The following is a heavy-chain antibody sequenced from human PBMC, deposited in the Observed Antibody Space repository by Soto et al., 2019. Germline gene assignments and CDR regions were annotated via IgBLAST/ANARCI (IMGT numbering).Heavy chain of an antibody. V-gene: IGHV3-11*01. Sequence: QVQLVESGGGWVKPGGSLRLSCAASGFTFSDYYMSWIRQAPGKGLEWISFISTSGVNIYYADSVKGRFTISRDNAKNSVYLQMNSLRAEDAAVYYWARDQYYYGSATYCNGFDYWGEGNLVTLSS. J-gene: IGHJ4*02. CDR3: ARDQYYYGSATYCNGFDY. CDR2: ISTSGVNI. CDR1: GFTFSDYY. D-gene: IGHD3-10*01.